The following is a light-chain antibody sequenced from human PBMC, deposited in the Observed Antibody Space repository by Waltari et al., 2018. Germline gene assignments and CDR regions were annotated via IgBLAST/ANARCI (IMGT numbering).Light chain of an antibody. Sequence: IQMTQSPSSLSASVGDRVTITCRASQSISSSLNWYQQIPGKAPKFLIYVASTLRSGVPSRFSGSGSGTDFSLTISSLQPEDFATYYCQQSYTTAFTFGQGTKLEIK. V-gene: IGKV1-39*01. J-gene: IGKJ2*01. CDR2: VAS. CDR3: QQSYTTAFT. CDR1: QSISSS.